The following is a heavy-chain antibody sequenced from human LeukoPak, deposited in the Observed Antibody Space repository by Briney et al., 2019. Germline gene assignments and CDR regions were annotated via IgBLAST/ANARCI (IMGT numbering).Heavy chain of an antibody. V-gene: IGHV3-30*18. CDR1: GFTFSSYG. CDR2: ISYDGSNK. CDR3: AKEGKKLRFLEWLPDY. D-gene: IGHD3-3*01. Sequence: GGSLRLSCAASGFTFSSYGMHWVRQAPGKGLEWVAVISYDGSNKYYADSVKGRFTISRDNSKNTLYLQMNSLRAEDTAVYYCAKEGKKLRFLEWLPDYWGQGTLVTVSS. J-gene: IGHJ4*02.